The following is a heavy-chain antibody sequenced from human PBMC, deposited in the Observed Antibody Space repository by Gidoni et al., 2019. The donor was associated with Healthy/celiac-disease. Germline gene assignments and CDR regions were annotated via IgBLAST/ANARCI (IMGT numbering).Heavy chain of an antibody. D-gene: IGHD3-10*01. V-gene: IGHV4-34*01. J-gene: IGHJ4*02. CDR2: INHSGST. Sequence: QVQLQQWGAGLLKPSETLSLTCAVYGGSFSGYYWSWIRQPPGKGLEWIGEINHSGSTNYNPSLKSRVAISVDTSKNQFSLKLSSVTAADTAVYYCARGWPGTRYYGSYYFDYWGQGTLVTVSS. CDR3: ARGWPGTRYYGSYYFDY. CDR1: GGSFSGYY.